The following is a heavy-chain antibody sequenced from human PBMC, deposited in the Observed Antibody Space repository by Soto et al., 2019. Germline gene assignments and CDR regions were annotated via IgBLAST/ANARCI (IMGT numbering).Heavy chain of an antibody. CDR2: INSDGSST. Sequence: PGGSLRLSCAASGFTFSSYWMHWVRQAPGKGLVWVSRINSDGSSTSYADSVKGRFTISRDNAKNTLYPQMNSLRAEDTAVYYCARATPDWLTPYYFDYWGQGTLVTVSS. J-gene: IGHJ4*02. V-gene: IGHV3-74*01. CDR3: ARATPDWLTPYYFDY. D-gene: IGHD3-9*01. CDR1: GFTFSSYW.